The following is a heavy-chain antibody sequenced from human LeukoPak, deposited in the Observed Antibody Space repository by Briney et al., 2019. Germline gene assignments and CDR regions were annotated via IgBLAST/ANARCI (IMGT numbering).Heavy chain of an antibody. D-gene: IGHD2-21*02. Sequence: SETLSLTCAVYGGSFSSGYYWSWIRHSPGKGLEWIGEINHSESTIYSPSLRSRVTISVDTSKEHFSLKLSSVTAADTGLYYCARSKVTAYSYSGLDVWGKGTTVTVSS. V-gene: IGHV4-34*01. CDR1: GGSFSSGYY. J-gene: IGHJ6*04. CDR3: ARSKVTAYSYSGLDV. CDR2: INHSEST.